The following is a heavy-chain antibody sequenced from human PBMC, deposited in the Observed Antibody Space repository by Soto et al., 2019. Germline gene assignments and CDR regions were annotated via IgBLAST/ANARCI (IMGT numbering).Heavy chain of an antibody. Sequence: PGESLKISCKGSGHIFSNYWIGWVRQMPGKGLEWMGIIYPGDSDTRYSPSFQGQVTITVDKSINTAYLQWSRLKASDTAIYYCARQRLWGTSGYYDFEDWGQGTLVTVSS. CDR3: ARQRLWGTSGYYDFED. CDR1: GHIFSNYW. J-gene: IGHJ4*02. V-gene: IGHV5-51*01. D-gene: IGHD3-22*01. CDR2: IYPGDSDT.